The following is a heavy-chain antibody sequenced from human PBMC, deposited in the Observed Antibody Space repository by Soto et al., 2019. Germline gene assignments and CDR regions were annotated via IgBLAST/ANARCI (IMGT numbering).Heavy chain of an antibody. J-gene: IGHJ5*02. V-gene: IGHV1-2*02. CDR1: GYTFTGYY. CDR3: ARGAAGTGWFDP. CDR2: INPNSGGT. D-gene: IGHD6-13*01. Sequence: ASVKVSFKASGYTFTGYYMHWLRQAPGQGLEWMGWINPNSGGTNYAQKFQGRVTMTRDTSISTAYMELSRLRSDDTAVYYCARGAAGTGWFDPWGQGTLVTVSS.